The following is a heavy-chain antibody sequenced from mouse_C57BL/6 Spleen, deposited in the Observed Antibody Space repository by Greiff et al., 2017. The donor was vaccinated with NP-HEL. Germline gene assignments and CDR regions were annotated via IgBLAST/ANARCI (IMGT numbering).Heavy chain of an antibody. J-gene: IGHJ1*03. D-gene: IGHD1-1*01. CDR2: IDPENGDT. Sequence: EVQLQQSGAELVRPGASVKLSCTASGFNIKDDYMHWVKQRPEQGLEWIGWIDPENGDTEYASKFQGKATITADTSSNTAYLQLSSLTSEDTAVYYCTKSSYYSGSSSPLDVWGTGTTVTVSS. V-gene: IGHV14-4*01. CDR3: TKSSYYSGSSSPLDV. CDR1: GFNIKDDY.